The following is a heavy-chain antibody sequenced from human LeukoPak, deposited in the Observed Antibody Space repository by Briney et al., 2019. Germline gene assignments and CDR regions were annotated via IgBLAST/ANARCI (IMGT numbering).Heavy chain of an antibody. V-gene: IGHV1-69*05. D-gene: IGHD2-21*02. CDR1: GGTFSSYA. CDR2: IIPIFGTA. CDR3: ARDVEVVTATRGWFDP. J-gene: IGHJ5*02. Sequence: SVTVSCKASGGTFSSYAISWVRQAPGQGLEWMGGIIPIFGTANYAQKFQGRVTITTDESTSTAYMELSSLRSENTAVYYCARDVEVVTATRGWFDPWGQGTLVTVSS.